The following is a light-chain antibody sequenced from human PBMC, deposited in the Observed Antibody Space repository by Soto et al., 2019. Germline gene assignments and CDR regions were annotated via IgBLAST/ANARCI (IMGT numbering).Light chain of an antibody. Sequence: QLTQSPSSLSASVGDSVTITCRASQDVSRYLAWYQQKAGKAPKLLIYGASTLQSGVPSRFSGFGSGTEFTLPISSLQPEDFATYHCQQLQRTPFTFGPGTTVDV. CDR2: GAS. CDR1: QDVSRY. J-gene: IGKJ3*01. V-gene: IGKV1-9*01. CDR3: QQLQRTPFT.